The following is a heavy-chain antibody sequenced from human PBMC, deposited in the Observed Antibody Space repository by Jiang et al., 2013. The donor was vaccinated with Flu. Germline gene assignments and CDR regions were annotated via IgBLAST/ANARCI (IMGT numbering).Heavy chain of an antibody. J-gene: IGHJ4*02. D-gene: IGHD5-12*01. CDR3: ARAQKYSGFELPYFDY. Sequence: GSGLVKPSETLSLTCTVSGGSISSDTYYWVWIRQSPEKGLEWIGSIYHSGSTYYRPSLKRRVTMSVDTSKKQLSLRLTSLTAADTAVYFCARAQKYSGFELPYFDYVGPGNPGHRLL. V-gene: IGHV4-39*07. CDR2: IYHSGST. CDR1: GGSISSDTYY.